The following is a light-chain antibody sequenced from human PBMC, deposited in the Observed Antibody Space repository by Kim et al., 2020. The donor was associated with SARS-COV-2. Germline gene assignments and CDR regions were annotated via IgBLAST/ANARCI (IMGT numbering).Light chain of an antibody. CDR2: AAS. V-gene: IGKV1-9*01. CDR1: QGIDNF. J-gene: IGKJ2*03. Sequence: DIQLTQSPSFLSASVGDRVTITCRASQGIDNFLAWYQQRPGKAPYLLIYAASTLQSGVPSRFRGSGSGTEFTLTISSLQPEDFATYYCQQLHSFPYSFGQGTKVDIK. CDR3: QQLHSFPYS.